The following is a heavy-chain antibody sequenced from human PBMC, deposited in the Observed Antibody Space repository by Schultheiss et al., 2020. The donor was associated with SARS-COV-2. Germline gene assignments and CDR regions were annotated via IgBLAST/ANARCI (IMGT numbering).Heavy chain of an antibody. D-gene: IGHD2-21*01. CDR2: ISSSSSTI. CDR3: ARDIWGGDPAFDY. CDR1: GFTFSSYS. Sequence: GESLKISCAASGFTFSSYSMNWVRQAPGKGLEWVSYISSSSSTIYYADSVKGRFTISRDNAKNSLYLQMNSLRAEDTAVYYCARDIWGGDPAFDYWGQGTLVTVSS. J-gene: IGHJ4*02. V-gene: IGHV3-48*01.